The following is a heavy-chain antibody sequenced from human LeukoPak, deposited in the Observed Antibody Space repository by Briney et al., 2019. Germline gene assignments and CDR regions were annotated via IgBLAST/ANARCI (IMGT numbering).Heavy chain of an antibody. CDR3: ARVLGYDILTGYYHWFDP. V-gene: IGHV1-18*01. J-gene: IGHJ5*02. CDR1: GYTFTSYG. CDR2: ISAYNGNT. Sequence: ASVKVSCKASGYTFTSYGISWVRQAPGQGLVWMGWISAYNGNTNYAQKLQGRVTMTTDTSTSTAYMELRSLRSDDTAVYYCARVLGYDILTGYYHWFDPWGQGTLVTVSS. D-gene: IGHD3-9*01.